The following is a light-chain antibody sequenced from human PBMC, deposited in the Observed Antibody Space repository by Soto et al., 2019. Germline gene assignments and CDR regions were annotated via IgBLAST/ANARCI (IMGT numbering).Light chain of an antibody. CDR3: QSYDTSRSGYV. Sequence: QSVLTQPPSVSGAPGQRVTISCTGSSSNIGAGYEVYWYQQLPGTAPKLLIYGNNNRPSGVPGRFSGSNSGTSASLAITGLQAEDEADYYCQSYDTSRSGYVFGTGTKVTVL. CDR2: GNN. J-gene: IGLJ1*01. V-gene: IGLV1-40*01. CDR1: SSNIGAGYE.